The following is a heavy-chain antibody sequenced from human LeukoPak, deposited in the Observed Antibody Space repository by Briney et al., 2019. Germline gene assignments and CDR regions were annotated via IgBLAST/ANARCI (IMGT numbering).Heavy chain of an antibody. CDR2: MNPYSGNT. Sequence: ASVKVSCKASGYTFTNYDIHWVRQATGQGHEWMGWMNPYSGNTGYAQNFQGRITITRNTSISTAYMELSSLRSEDTAVYYCARTQQLVLRSPLDPWGQGTLVTVSS. CDR3: ARTQQLVLRSPLDP. V-gene: IGHV1-8*03. D-gene: IGHD6-13*01. CDR1: GYTFTNYD. J-gene: IGHJ5*02.